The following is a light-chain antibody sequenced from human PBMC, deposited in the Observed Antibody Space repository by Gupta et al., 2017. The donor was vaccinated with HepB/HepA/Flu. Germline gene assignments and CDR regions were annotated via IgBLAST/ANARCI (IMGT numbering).Light chain of an antibody. Sequence: QSVLTQPPSMSAAPGQKVTIPCSGSSSNIGKNYVSWFQQLPRTAPKLLIYQNNKRPSGIPDRCSGSKSGTSATLDIXGXQTGDEXDDYCGTWHSSTRTGMFGGGTKVTVL. CDR3: GTWHSSTRTGM. V-gene: IGLV1-51*02. J-gene: IGLJ3*02. CDR1: SSNIGKNY. CDR2: QNN.